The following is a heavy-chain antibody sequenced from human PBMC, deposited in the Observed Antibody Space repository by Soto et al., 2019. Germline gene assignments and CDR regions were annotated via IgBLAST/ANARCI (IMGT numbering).Heavy chain of an antibody. CDR2: ISGSGGST. D-gene: IGHD3-22*01. Sequence: GGSLRLSCAASGFTFSSYAMSWVRQAPGKGLEWVSAISGSGGSTYYTDSVKGRFTISRDNSKNTLYLQMNSLRAEDTAVYYCAKTRIYYDDYFDYWGQGTLVTVSS. V-gene: IGHV3-23*01. CDR1: GFTFSSYA. J-gene: IGHJ4*02. CDR3: AKTRIYYDDYFDY.